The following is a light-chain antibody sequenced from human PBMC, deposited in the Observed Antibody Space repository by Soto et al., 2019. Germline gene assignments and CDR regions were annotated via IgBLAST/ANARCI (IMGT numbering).Light chain of an antibody. CDR1: QDISNY. J-gene: IGKJ5*01. CDR2: DAS. CDR3: QQSDSLPST. Sequence: DIQMTQSPSSLSASVGDRVTITCRASQDISNYLNWYQQRPGKAPKLLIYDASNLERGVPSRFSGTRSGTHFTFAITGLQPEDVATYYCQQSDSLPSTFGQGTRLEI. V-gene: IGKV1-33*01.